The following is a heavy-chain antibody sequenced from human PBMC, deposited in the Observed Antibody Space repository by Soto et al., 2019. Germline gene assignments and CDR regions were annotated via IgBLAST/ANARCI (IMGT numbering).Heavy chain of an antibody. D-gene: IGHD6-6*01. V-gene: IGHV1-69*02. CDR2: IIPILGIA. CDR1: GGTFSSYT. J-gene: IGHJ6*03. CDR3: AKTVLAARPEMDYYYDYYMDV. Sequence: SVKVSCKASGGTFSSYTISWVRQAPGQGLEWMGRIIPILGIANYAQKFQGRVTITADKSTSTAYMELSSLRSEDTAVYYCAKTVLAARPEMDYYYDYYMDVWGKGTTVTVSS.